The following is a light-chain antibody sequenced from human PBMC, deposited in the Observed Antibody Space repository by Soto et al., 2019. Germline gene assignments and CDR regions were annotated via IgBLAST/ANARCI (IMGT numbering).Light chain of an antibody. CDR1: SSNIGSSY. CDR3: GTRDGSLSIVV. Sequence: QSVLTQPPSVSAAPGQTVTISCSGSSSNIGSSYVSWYQQVPGTAPKLLIYDDNQRPSGIPDRFSGSKSGASATLGITGLQTGDEADYYCGTRDGSLSIVVFGGGTQLTFL. V-gene: IGLV1-51*01. CDR2: DDN. J-gene: IGLJ2*01.